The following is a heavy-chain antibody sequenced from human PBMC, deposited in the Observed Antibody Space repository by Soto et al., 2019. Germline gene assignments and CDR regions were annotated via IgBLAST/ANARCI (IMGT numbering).Heavy chain of an antibody. D-gene: IGHD5-12*01. CDR3: AREGNLGRWLQPLDF. Sequence: PSETLSLTCTVSGASITTYYWSWIRQPPGKGLEWIGYISYSGSTDYNPSLKSRVTISVDASKNQFSLKVSSVTAADTAIYFCAREGNLGRWLQPLDFWGQGTLVTVSS. CDR2: ISYSGST. V-gene: IGHV4-59*12. J-gene: IGHJ4*02. CDR1: GASITTYY.